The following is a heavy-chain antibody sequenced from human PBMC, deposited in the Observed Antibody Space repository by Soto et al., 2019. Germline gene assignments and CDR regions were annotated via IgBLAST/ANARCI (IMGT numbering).Heavy chain of an antibody. CDR1: GYIFPNSE. CDR3: AKPGLPYKGGIRPVYS. CDR2: ISPKNGNT. J-gene: IGHJ5*01. V-gene: IGHV1-18*01. Sequence: ASVKVSCKTAGYIFPNSEISWVRQAPGQGLEQMGWISPKNGNTNYGQKFQGRVTMTTDTSTSTAYMELRTLRSDDTAVYYCAKPGLPYKGGIRPVYSWG. D-gene: IGHD2-15*01.